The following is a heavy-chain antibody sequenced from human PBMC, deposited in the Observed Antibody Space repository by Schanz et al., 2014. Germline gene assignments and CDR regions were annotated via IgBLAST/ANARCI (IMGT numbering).Heavy chain of an antibody. V-gene: IGHV1-18*01. CDR2: ISVYNHNK. D-gene: IGHD3-10*02. Sequence: QIQLVQSGPEVKKPGATVKVSCKASGYIFINSGISWVRQAPGQGLEWMGWISVYNHNKEYDQKFQGRVTMTTDTSTSTAYMALTDLRSDDTAVYYCARDRRLFDRDDLYYFDSWGHGTLVTVSS. J-gene: IGHJ4*01. CDR3: ARDRRLFDRDDLYYFDS. CDR1: GYIFINSG.